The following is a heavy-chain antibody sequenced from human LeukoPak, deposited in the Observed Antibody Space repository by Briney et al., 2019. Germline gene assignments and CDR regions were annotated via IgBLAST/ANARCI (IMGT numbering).Heavy chain of an antibody. CDR1: GYTFTGYY. CDR2: INPSSGGT. Sequence: ASVKVSCKASGYTFTGYYMHWVRQAPGQGLEWMGWINPSSGGTNYAQKFQGRVTMTRDTSISTAYMELSRLRSDDTAVYYCARESTRSGWYKFLPGYWGQGTLVTVSS. V-gene: IGHV1-2*02. D-gene: IGHD6-19*01. CDR3: ARESTRSGWYKFLPGY. J-gene: IGHJ4*02.